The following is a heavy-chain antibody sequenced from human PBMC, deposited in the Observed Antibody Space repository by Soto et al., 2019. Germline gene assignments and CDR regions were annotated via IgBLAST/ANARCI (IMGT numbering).Heavy chain of an antibody. CDR3: AKEPYGSGSYYRGNWFDP. Sequence: GESLKISCAASGFTFCSYAMSSVRQAPGKGLEWVSAISGSGGSTYYADSVRGRFTISRDNSKNTLYLQMNSLRAEDTAVYYCAKEPYGSGSYYRGNWFDPWGQGTLVTVSS. V-gene: IGHV3-23*01. D-gene: IGHD3-10*01. CDR2: ISGSGGST. J-gene: IGHJ5*02. CDR1: GFTFCSYA.